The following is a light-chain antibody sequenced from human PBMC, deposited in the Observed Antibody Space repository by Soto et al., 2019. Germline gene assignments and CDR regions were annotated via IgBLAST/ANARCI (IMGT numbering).Light chain of an antibody. CDR3: QQYYSYPFT. J-gene: IGKJ4*01. CDR1: QGISSY. CDR2: AAS. Sequence: AIRMTQSPSSLSASTGDRVTITCRASQGISSYLAWYQQKVGTAPKLLIYAASTLQSGVPSRFSGSGSGTDFTLTISCLQSEDFATYYCQQYYSYPFTFGGGTKVEIK. V-gene: IGKV1-8*01.